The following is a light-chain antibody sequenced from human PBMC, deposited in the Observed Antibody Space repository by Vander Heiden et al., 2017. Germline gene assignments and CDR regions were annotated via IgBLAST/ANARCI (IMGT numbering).Light chain of an antibody. CDR3: FSYASSNTFV. V-gene: IGLV2-23*02. J-gene: IGLJ2*01. Sequence: QSALTQPASVAGSPGQTITISCTGNSDDVGGYNLVSWYQQHPGKAPKLIISEVHKRPSGVSDRFSGSKSDSTASLTISGLQSEDEAYFYCFSYASSNTFVFGGGTKLTVL. CDR1: SDDVGGYNL. CDR2: EVH.